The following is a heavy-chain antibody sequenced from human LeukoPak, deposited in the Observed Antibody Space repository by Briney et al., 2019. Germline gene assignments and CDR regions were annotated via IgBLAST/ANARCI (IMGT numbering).Heavy chain of an antibody. J-gene: IGHJ4*02. CDR3: ARAPTLWFGELSLDY. CDR1: GFTFSSYA. D-gene: IGHD3-10*01. V-gene: IGHV3-30-3*01. Sequence: GGSLRLSCAASGFTFSSYAMHWVRQAPGKGLEWVAVISYDGSNKYYADSVKGRFTISRDNSKNTLYLQMNSLRAEDTAVYYCARAPTLWFGELSLDYWGQGTLVTVSS. CDR2: ISYDGSNK.